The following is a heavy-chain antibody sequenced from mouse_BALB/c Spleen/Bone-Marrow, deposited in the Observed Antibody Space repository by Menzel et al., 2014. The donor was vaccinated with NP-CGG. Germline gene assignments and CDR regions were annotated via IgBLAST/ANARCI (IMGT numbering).Heavy chain of an antibody. CDR2: INPYNDGT. D-gene: IGHD2-4*01. J-gene: IGHJ4*01. CDR3: VRCVYYDYDEGALDY. CDR1: GYTFTSYV. Sequence: EVQLQQFGPELIKPGASVKMSCKASGYTFTSYVIHWVKQKPGQGLKWIGYINPYNDGTKYNEKFKGKATLTSDKSSSTAYMDLSSLASEDSAVYYCVRCVYYDYDEGALDYWGQGTSVTVSS. V-gene: IGHV1-14*01.